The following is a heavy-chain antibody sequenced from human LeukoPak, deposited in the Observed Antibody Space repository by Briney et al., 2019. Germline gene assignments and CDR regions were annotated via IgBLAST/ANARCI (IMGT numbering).Heavy chain of an antibody. J-gene: IGHJ4*02. V-gene: IGHV4-59*08. CDR3: ARLSGTTVVTLDY. CDR2: IYYSGST. Sequence: PETLSLTCTVSGGSISSYYWSWIRQPPGKGLEWIGYIYYSGSTNYNPSLKSRVTISVDTSKNQFSLKLSSVTAADTAVYYCARLSGTTVVTLDYWGQGTLVTVSS. D-gene: IGHD4-23*01. CDR1: GGSISSYY.